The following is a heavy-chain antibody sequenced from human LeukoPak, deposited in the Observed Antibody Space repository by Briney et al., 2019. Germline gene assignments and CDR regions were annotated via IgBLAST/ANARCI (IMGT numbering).Heavy chain of an antibody. V-gene: IGHV3-23*01. Sequence: GGSLRLSCVGSGFTFSSYAMSWVRQAPGQGLEWVSVISDSGDYTSYADSVRGRFTISRDNSRNTLYLQMISLRPEDTAVYYCAKDTSIGKYCTNGVCSPFDYWGQGTLVTVSS. CDR2: ISDSGDYT. CDR3: AKDTSIGKYCTNGVCSPFDY. CDR1: GFTFSSYA. D-gene: IGHD2-8*01. J-gene: IGHJ4*02.